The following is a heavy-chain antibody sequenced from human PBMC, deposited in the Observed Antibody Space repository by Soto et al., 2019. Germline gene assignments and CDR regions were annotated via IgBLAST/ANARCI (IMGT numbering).Heavy chain of an antibody. J-gene: IGHJ4*02. CDR1: GFTFSSYT. CDR2: ISNNGINK. V-gene: IGHV3-30-3*01. CDR3: AREWSISVGAPGY. Sequence: QVQLVESGGGVVQPGRSLRLSFAASGFTFSSYTMYWVREGPGKGLEWVAGISNNGINKDYADSVKGRFIVSRDNSKNPLTLQINSLRRDDSAIYYCAREWSISVGAPGYWGQGTLVTVSS. D-gene: IGHD6-19*01.